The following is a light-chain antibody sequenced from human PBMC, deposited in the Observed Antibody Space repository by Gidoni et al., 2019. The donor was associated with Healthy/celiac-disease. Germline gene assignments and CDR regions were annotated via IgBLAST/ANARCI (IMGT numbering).Light chain of an antibody. CDR1: IGNNY. CDR3: GTWDSSLSAYV. J-gene: IGLJ1*01. CDR2: DNN. Sequence: QSVLTQPPSVSAAPGQKVTISNIGNNYVSWYQQLPGTAPKLLIYDNNKQPSGIPDRFSGSKSGTSATLGITGLQTGDEADYYCGTWDSSLSAYVFGTGTKVTVL. V-gene: IGLV1-51*01.